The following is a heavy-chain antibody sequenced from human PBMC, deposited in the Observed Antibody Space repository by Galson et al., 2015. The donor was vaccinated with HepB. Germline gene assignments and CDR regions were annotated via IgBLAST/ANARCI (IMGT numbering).Heavy chain of an antibody. V-gene: IGHV2-5*02. D-gene: IGHD1-1*01. CDR2: VYWDDDN. Sequence: PALVKPTQTLTLTCTFSGFSLTSRPVGVGWIRQPPGKALEWLALVYWDDDNRYNPSLKSRLTVARATSKNQVFLSVTNVDPVDTATYFCAHRQLRDGAWNEGIYDFWGQGILVTVSS. J-gene: IGHJ4*02. CDR3: AHRQLRDGAWNEGIYDF. CDR1: GFSLTSRPVG.